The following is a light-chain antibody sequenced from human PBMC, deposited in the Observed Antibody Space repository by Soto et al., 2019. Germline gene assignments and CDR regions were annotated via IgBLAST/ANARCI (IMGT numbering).Light chain of an antibody. CDR2: DAS. Sequence: EIVMTPSPATLSVSPVERATLSCRASQRISTNLAWYQQKPGQAPRLFIYDASTRATGIPARFSVSGSGTEFTLTISSLQPEDFAVYYCQQYNNWPPITFGQGTRLEIK. V-gene: IGKV3-15*01. CDR3: QQYNNWPPIT. CDR1: QRISTN. J-gene: IGKJ5*01.